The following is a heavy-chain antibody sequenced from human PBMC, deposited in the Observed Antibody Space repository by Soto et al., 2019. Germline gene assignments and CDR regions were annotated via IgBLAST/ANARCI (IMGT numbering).Heavy chain of an antibody. D-gene: IGHD5-18*01. CDR3: ARLTAV. J-gene: IGHJ4*02. Sequence: PGGSLRLSCAASGFTFSAYVMSWVRQAPGKGLEWVSSITSSGGGTYYADSVKGRFTVSRDNSKNTVYLQMNSLRDEDTAVYYCARLTAVGGQGPRVTFSS. V-gene: IGHV3-23*01. CDR1: GFTFSAYV. CDR2: ITSSGGGT.